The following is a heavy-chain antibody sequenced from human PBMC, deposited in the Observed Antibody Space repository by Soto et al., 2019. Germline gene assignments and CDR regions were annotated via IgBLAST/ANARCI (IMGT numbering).Heavy chain of an antibody. CDR3: AKAAAAAGTYYFDY. D-gene: IGHD6-13*01. CDR2: ISWNSGSI. V-gene: IGHV3-9*01. J-gene: IGHJ4*02. Sequence: GGSLRLSCAASGFTFDDYAMHWVRQAPGKGLEWVSGISWNSGSIDYADSVKGRFTISRGNAKNSLYLQMNSLRDEDTALYYCAKAAAAAGTYYFDYWGQGTLVTVSS. CDR1: GFTFDDYA.